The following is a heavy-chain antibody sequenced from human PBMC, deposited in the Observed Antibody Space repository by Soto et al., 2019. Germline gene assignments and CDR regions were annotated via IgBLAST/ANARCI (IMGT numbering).Heavy chain of an antibody. Sequence: ASVKVSCKASGYTFTSYGISWVRQAPGQGLEWMGWISAYNGNTNYAQKLQGRVTMTTDTSTSTAYMELRSLRSDDTAVYYCARDTYYYDSSGFYPPDFDYWGQGTLVTVSS. CDR2: ISAYNGNT. D-gene: IGHD3-22*01. V-gene: IGHV1-18*01. CDR1: GYTFTSYG. CDR3: ARDTYYYDSSGFYPPDFDY. J-gene: IGHJ4*02.